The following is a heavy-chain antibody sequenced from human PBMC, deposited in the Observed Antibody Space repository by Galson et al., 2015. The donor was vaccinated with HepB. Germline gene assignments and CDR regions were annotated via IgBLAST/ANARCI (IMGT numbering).Heavy chain of an antibody. V-gene: IGHV1-3*01. CDR2: INAGNGNT. D-gene: IGHD3-22*01. Sequence: SVKVSCKASGYTFTSYAMHWVRQAPGQRLEWMGWINAGNGNTKYSQKFQGRVTITRDTSAGTAYMELNSLRPEDTAVYYCARGVPYDSSGYYYERPDYWGQGTLVTVSS. CDR1: GYTFTSYA. CDR3: ARGVPYDSSGYYYERPDY. J-gene: IGHJ4*02.